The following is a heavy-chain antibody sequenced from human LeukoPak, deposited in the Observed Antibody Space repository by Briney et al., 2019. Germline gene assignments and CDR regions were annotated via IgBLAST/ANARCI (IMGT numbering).Heavy chain of an antibody. CDR3: ARRKEVQTTFDY. J-gene: IGHJ4*02. CDR2: IKEDGSET. D-gene: IGHD4/OR15-4a*01. V-gene: IGHV3-7*01. Sequence: GGSLRLSCAASGFVFSSSWMGWVRLAPGKGLEWVANIKEDGSETYYVDSVKGRFTISRDNAKNSLDLQMNSLRDEDTAVYYCARRKEVQTTFDYWGQGTLVTVSS. CDR1: GFVFSSSW.